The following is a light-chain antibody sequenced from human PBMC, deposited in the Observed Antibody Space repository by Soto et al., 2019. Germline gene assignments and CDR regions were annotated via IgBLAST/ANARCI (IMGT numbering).Light chain of an antibody. CDR1: QGISNN. Sequence: DIQLTQSPTSLSASVGDRVTITCRASQGISNNLAWYQQKPGKVPKLLIYAASTLQSGVPSRFSGSGSGTDFTLTISSPQPEDVATYYCQKYNSAPWTFGQGTKVEIK. J-gene: IGKJ1*01. CDR2: AAS. CDR3: QKYNSAPWT. V-gene: IGKV1-27*01.